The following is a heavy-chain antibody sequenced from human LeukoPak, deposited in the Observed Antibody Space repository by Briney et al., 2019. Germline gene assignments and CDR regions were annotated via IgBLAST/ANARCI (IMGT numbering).Heavy chain of an antibody. CDR2: IYHSGST. CDR3: ARGDYTDYTFYV. J-gene: IGHJ3*01. CDR1: GGSISSGGYY. D-gene: IGHD4-11*01. V-gene: IGHV4-30-2*01. Sequence: SQTLSLTCTVSGGSISSGGYYWSWIRQPPGKGLEWIGYIYHSGSTYYNPSLKSRVTISVDTSRNQFSLKLTSVTAADTAVYYCARGDYTDYTFYVWGQGTMVTVSS.